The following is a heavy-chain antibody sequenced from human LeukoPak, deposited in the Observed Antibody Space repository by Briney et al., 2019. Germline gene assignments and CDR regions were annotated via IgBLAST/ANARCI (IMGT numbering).Heavy chain of an antibody. Sequence: PGGSLRLSCAASGFTFSTYSMNWVRQAPGKGLEWVSSISSSSSYIYYADSVRGRFTMSRDNAKNSLSLQMNGLRVEDTAVYYCARGFGRFGHRFGYLGQGTLVTVSS. CDR2: ISSSSSYI. V-gene: IGHV3-21*06. CDR3: ARGFGRFGHRFGY. J-gene: IGHJ4*02. D-gene: IGHD3-10*01. CDR1: GFTFSTYS.